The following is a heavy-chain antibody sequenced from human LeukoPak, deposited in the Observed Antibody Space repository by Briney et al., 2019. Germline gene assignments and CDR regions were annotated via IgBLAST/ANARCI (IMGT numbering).Heavy chain of an antibody. CDR2: ISSSSSYI. CDR3: ARDPVPRRYYYDSSGYYPH. D-gene: IGHD3-22*01. V-gene: IGHV3-21*01. CDR1: GFTFSSYS. J-gene: IGHJ4*02. Sequence: GGSLRLSCAASGFTFSSYSMNWVRQAPGKGLEWVSSISSSSSYIYYADSVRGRFTISRDNAKNSLYLQMNSLRAEETAVYYCARDPVPRRYYYDSSGYYPHWGQGTLVTVSS.